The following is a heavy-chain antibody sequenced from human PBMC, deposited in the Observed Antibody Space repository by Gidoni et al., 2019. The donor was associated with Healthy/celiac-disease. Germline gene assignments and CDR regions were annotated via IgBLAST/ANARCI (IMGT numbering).Heavy chain of an antibody. CDR3: ARGPDYGDYRFDP. D-gene: IGHD4-17*01. CDR2: IYYRGST. Sequence: QVQLHVSRPPLPPPSQTLSLTCTVPGGSICSGGYYRSWIRQHPGKGLEWIGYIYYRGSTYYNPSLKSRVTISVDTSKNQFSLKLSSVTAADTAVYYCARGPDYGDYRFDPWGQGTLVTVSS. CDR1: GGSICSGGYY. J-gene: IGHJ5*02. V-gene: IGHV4-31*03.